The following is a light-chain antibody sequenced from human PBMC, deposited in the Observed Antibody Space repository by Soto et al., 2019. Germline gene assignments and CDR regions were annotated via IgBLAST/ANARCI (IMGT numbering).Light chain of an antibody. CDR1: QSVSGY. V-gene: IGKV3-11*01. J-gene: IGKJ4*01. CDR3: QQRSNWPYLS. Sequence: EIVLTQSPDTLSLSPGERATLSCRASQSVSGYLGWYQQKPGQDPRLLIYDASNRAYGVPARFRGSGSVTNFTLTIASLEPEDFAVYYCQQRSNWPYLSFGGGTRV. CDR2: DAS.